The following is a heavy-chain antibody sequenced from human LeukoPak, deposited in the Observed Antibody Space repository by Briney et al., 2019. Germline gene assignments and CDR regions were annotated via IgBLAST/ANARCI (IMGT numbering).Heavy chain of an antibody. V-gene: IGHV4-38-2*02. CDR2: IYHSGST. D-gene: IGHD3-10*01. J-gene: IGHJ4*02. CDR1: GYSISSGYY. Sequence: SETLSLTCTVSGYSISSGYYWGWIRQPPGKGLGWIGSIYHSGSTYYNPSLKSRVTISVDTSKNQFSLKLSSVTAADTAVYYCARGALLWFGAKMEYYFDYWGQGTPLTVSS. CDR3: ARGALLWFGAKMEYYFDY.